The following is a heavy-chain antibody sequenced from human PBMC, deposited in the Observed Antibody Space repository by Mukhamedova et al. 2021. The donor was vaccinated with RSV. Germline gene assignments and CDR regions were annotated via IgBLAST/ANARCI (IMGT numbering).Heavy chain of an antibody. CDR3: AIGAYYDYVWGSYRYTEDAF. Sequence: GYYMHWVRQAPGQGLEWMGRINPNSGGTNYAQKFQGRVTMTRDTSISTAYMELSRLRSDDTAVYYCAIGAYYDYVWGSYRYTEDAF. V-gene: IGHV1-2*06. CDR2: INPNSGGT. CDR1: GYY. D-gene: IGHD3-16*02. J-gene: IGHJ3*01.